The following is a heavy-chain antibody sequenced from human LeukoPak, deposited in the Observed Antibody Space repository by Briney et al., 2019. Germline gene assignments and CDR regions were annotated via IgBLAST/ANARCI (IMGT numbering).Heavy chain of an antibody. Sequence: SETLSLTCAVYGGSFSGYYWSWIRQPPGKGLEWIGEINHSGSTNYNPSLKSRVTITVDTSKNQFSLRLSSVTAADTAVYYCARDWGVSARPGYMDVWGKGTTVTVSS. CDR1: GGSFSGYY. V-gene: IGHV4-34*01. J-gene: IGHJ6*03. D-gene: IGHD6-6*01. CDR3: ARDWGVSARPGYMDV. CDR2: INHSGST.